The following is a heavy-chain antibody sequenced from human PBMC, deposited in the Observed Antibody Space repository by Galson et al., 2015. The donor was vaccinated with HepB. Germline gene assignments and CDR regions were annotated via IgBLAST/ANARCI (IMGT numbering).Heavy chain of an antibody. D-gene: IGHD1-26*01. J-gene: IGHJ4*02. CDR2: FDPEDGET. Sequence: SVKVSCKVSGYTLTELSMHWVRQAPGKGLEWMGGFDPEDGETIYAQKFQGRVTMTEDTSTDTAYMELSSLRSEDTAVYYCATDLEWERYFDYWGQGTLVTVSS. CDR1: GYTLTELS. CDR3: ATDLEWERYFDY. V-gene: IGHV1-24*01.